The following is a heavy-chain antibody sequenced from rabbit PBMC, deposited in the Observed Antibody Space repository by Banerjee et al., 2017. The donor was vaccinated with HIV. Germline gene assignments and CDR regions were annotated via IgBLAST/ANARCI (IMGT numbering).Heavy chain of an antibody. CDR3: ARDGTGNGYDFNL. Sequence: QEQLEESGGGLVKPGASLTLTCTASGFSFSSSYDMCWVRQAPGKGLEWIACIYIGDSDATYYANWAKGRFTISKTSSTTVTLQMTSLTAADTATYFCARDGTGNGYDFNLWGPGTLVT. CDR1: GFSFSSSYD. J-gene: IGHJ4*01. V-gene: IGHV1S45*01. D-gene: IGHD7-1*01. CDR2: IYIGDSDAT.